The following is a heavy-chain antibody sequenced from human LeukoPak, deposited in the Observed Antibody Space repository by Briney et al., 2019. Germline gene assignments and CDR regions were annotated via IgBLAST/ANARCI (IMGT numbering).Heavy chain of an antibody. V-gene: IGHV3-21*04. J-gene: IGHJ6*03. CDR3: ARAASTNYYYYMDV. Sequence: PGGSLRLSCAASGFTFSTYSMNWVRQAPGKGLEWVSSISSSSSYIYYADSVKGRFTIYRDNAKNSLYLQMNSLRAEDTALYYCARAASTNYYYYMDVWGKGTTVTVSS. CDR1: GFTFSTYS. CDR2: ISSSSSYI.